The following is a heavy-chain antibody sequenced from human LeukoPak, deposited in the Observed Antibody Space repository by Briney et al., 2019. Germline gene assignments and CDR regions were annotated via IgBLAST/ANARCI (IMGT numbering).Heavy chain of an antibody. V-gene: IGHV1-18*01. D-gene: IGHD6-25*01. Sequence: GASVKVSCKASGYTFTSYGISWVRQAPGQGLEWMGWVSAYNGNTNYAQKFQGRVTMTTDTPTSTVYMELRSLRSDDTAVYYCGRHEGGSGWPWLGIDYWGQGTLVTVSS. CDR1: GYTFTSYG. CDR3: GRHEGGSGWPWLGIDY. CDR2: VSAYNGNT. J-gene: IGHJ4*02.